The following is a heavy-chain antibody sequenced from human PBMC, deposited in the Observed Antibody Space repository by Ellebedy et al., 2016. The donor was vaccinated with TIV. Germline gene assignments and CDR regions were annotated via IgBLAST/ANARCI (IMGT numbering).Heavy chain of an antibody. CDR1: GFSFRSYW. D-gene: IGHD4-17*01. J-gene: IGHJ3*02. V-gene: IGHV3-7*01. CDR2: MNQDGSDK. CDR3: ATDGSYGDYLSPTHAFVI. Sequence: GGSLRLSCAASGFSFRSYWMTWVRQAPGKGLQWVANMNQDGSDKYYVDSVRGRCTISRDNARNSLYLQMNSLRAEDTAMYYCATDGSYGDYLSPTHAFVIWGQGTMVTVSS.